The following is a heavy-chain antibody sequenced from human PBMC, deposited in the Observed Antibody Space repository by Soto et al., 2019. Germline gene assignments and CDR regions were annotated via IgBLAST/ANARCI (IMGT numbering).Heavy chain of an antibody. CDR1: GGSISRGDYY. CDR3: ARAGSGGYYYYYGMDV. J-gene: IGHJ6*02. V-gene: IGHV4-30-4*01. D-gene: IGHD2-15*01. Sequence: SETLSLTCIVSGGSISRGDYYWSWIRQPPGKGLEWIGYIYYSGSAYYNPSLKSRVTISVDTSKNQFSLKLTSVSAADTAVYYCARAGSGGYYYYYGMDVWGQGTTVTVSS. CDR2: IYYSGSA.